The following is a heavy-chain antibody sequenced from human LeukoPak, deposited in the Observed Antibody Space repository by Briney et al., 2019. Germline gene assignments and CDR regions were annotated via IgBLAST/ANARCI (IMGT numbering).Heavy chain of an antibody. V-gene: IGHV4-31*03. Sequence: SQTLSLTCTVSGGSISSGGYYWRWIRQHPGKGLEWIGYIYYSGSTYYNPSLKSRVTISVDTSKNQFSLKLSSVTAADTAVYYCARDVRIAAAGNSWFDPWGQGTLVTVSS. CDR3: ARDVRIAAAGNSWFDP. CDR1: GGSISSGGYY. J-gene: IGHJ5*02. D-gene: IGHD6-13*01. CDR2: IYYSGST.